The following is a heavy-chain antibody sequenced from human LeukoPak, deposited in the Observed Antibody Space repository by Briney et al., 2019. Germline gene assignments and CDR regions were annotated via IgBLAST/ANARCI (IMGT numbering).Heavy chain of an antibody. D-gene: IGHD1-26*01. CDR3: AKADRGSYYGLGDYFAY. CDR1: GLTFSNYG. CDR2: IRYDGSYK. J-gene: IGHJ4*02. V-gene: IGHV3-30*02. Sequence: GGSLRLSCAASGLTFSNYGMHWVRQAPGKGLEWVAFIRYDGSYKNYADSLKGRFSISRDNSKNTLYLQMNSLRAEDTAVYYCAKADRGSYYGLGDYFAYWGQGTLVTVSS.